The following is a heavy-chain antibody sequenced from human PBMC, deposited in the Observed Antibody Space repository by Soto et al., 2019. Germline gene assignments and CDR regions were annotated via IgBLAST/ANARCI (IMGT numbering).Heavy chain of an antibody. CDR1: GGSISSGGYS. D-gene: IGHD5-12*01. V-gene: IGHV4-30-2*01. J-gene: IGHJ4*02. CDR3: AAGGGLPRYY. Sequence: QLQLQESGSGLVKPSQTLSLTCAVSGGSISSGGYSWSGIRQPPGKGLEWIGYIYHSGSTYYNPSLTSRVTISVVRFKNQFYLQLSYVTAAETAVYYCAAGGGLPRYYWGQGTLVTVSS. CDR2: IYHSGST.